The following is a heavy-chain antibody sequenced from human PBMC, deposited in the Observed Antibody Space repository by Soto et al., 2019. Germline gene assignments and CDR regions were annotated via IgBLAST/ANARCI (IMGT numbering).Heavy chain of an antibody. CDR2: ISSSSSYI. D-gene: IGHD3-22*01. Sequence: GGSLRLSCAASGFTFSSYSMNWVRQAPGKGLEWVSSISSSSSYIYYADSVKGRFTISRDNAKNSLYLQMNSLRAEDTAVYYCARDTTTDSSGCYYSPNNFDYWGQGTLVTVSS. CDR3: ARDTTTDSSGCYYSPNNFDY. CDR1: GFTFSSYS. V-gene: IGHV3-21*01. J-gene: IGHJ4*02.